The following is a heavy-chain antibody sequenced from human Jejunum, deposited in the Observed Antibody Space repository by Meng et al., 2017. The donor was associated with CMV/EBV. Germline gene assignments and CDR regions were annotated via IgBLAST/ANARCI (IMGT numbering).Heavy chain of an antibody. CDR3: ARASNSAGWYGFDY. CDR1: VDSITGYY. D-gene: IGHD6-19*01. V-gene: IGHV4-4*07. J-gene: IGHJ4*02. Sequence: QGQLQESGPGLVNPSETLSLTGTVSVDSITGYYYNGIRQPAGKGLEWIGRVYTSGSTNYSPSLKSRVTMSVDTSMKQLSLKLTSVTAADTAVYYCARASNSAGWYGFDYWGQGTLVTVSS. CDR2: VYTSGST.